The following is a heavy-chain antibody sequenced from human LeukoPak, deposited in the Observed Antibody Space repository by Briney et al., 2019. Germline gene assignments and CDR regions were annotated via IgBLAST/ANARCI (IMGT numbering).Heavy chain of an antibody. CDR1: GYTFTSYD. V-gene: IGHV1-8*01. Sequence: EASVKVSCKASGYTFTSYDINWVRQATGQGLEWMGWMNPNSGNTGYAQKFQGRVTMTRNTSISTAYMELSSLRSEDTAVYYGARGRFYDSSGYYDYWGQGALVTVSS. J-gene: IGHJ4*02. D-gene: IGHD3-22*01. CDR2: MNPNSGNT. CDR3: ARGRFYDSSGYYDY.